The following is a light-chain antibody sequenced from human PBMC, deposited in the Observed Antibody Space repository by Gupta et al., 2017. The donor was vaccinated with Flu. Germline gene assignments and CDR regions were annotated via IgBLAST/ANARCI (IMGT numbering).Light chain of an antibody. J-gene: IGLJ1*01. V-gene: IGLV3-1*01. CDR3: QAWDNSTAV. Sequence: TCTGDKLGEKYACWYQQRPGQSPVLVIYQDTKRPSGIPGRFSGSNSGNTATLTISGTQAMDEADYYCQAWDNSTAVFGTGTKVTVL. CDR1: KLGEKY. CDR2: QDT.